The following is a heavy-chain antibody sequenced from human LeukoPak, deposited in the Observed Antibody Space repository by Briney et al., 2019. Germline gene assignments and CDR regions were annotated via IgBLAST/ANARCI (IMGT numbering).Heavy chain of an antibody. CDR1: GFTFDDYA. J-gene: IGHJ4*02. Sequence: QPGGSLRLSCAASGFTFDDYAMHWVRQAPGKGLEWASGISWNSGSIGYADSVKGRFTISRDNAKNSLYLQMNSLRAEDTALYYCAKDRTYGDYGYFDYWGQGTLVTVSS. CDR2: ISWNSGSI. V-gene: IGHV3-9*01. CDR3: AKDRTYGDYGYFDY. D-gene: IGHD4-17*01.